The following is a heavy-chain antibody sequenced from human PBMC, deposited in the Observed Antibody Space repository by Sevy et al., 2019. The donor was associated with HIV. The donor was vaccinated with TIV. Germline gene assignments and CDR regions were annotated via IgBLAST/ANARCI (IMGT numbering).Heavy chain of an antibody. V-gene: IGHV3-30*03. CDR1: GVTFSSYG. CDR3: AHSSGLYGYYYGMDV. D-gene: IGHD1-26*01. Sequence: GGSLRLSCAASGVTFSSYGIHWVRQAPGKGLEWVAVISYDGSKKNHAESMKGRFTISRDNSKNTLYLEMSSLRPEETAVYYCAHSSGLYGYYYGMDVWGQGTTVTVS. J-gene: IGHJ6*02. CDR2: ISYDGSKK.